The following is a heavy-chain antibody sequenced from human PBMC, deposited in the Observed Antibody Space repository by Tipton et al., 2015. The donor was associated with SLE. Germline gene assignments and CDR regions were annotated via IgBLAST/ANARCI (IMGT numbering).Heavy chain of an antibody. J-gene: IGHJ5*02. D-gene: IGHD6-13*01. V-gene: IGHV4-31*03. CDR2: IFYNGNT. CDR1: GGSISSGGYY. CDR3: ATLGAAAGAKWFDP. Sequence: TLSLTCTVSGGSISSGGYYWSWIRQHPGKGLEWIAHIFYNGNTYYNPSLKSRVTISVDTSKNQFSLKLSSVTAADTAVYYCATLGAAAGAKWFDPWGQGTLVTVSS.